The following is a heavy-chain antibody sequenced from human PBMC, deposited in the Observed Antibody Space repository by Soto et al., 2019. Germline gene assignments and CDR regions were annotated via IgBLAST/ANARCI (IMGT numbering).Heavy chain of an antibody. V-gene: IGHV4-39*01. Sequence: SETLSLTCTVSAASITYSSYYWGWVRQPPGKGLEWIGYVYYSGSTYYNPSLKSRVTMSLDTSTNQFSLSLTSVTAADTALYYCARVPIVGKTPYYFDHWGQGTLVTVSS. D-gene: IGHD1-1*01. CDR3: ARVPIVGKTPYYFDH. J-gene: IGHJ4*02. CDR1: AASITYSSYY. CDR2: VYYSGST.